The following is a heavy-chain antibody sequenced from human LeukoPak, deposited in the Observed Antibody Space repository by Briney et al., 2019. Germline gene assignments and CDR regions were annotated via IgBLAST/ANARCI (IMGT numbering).Heavy chain of an antibody. CDR1: GFDVSNHY. CDR2: IQSAGNT. V-gene: IGHV3-53*01. J-gene: IGHJ4*02. Sequence: GGSLRLSCAASGFDVSNHYLNWVRQAPGKGLEWVSIIQSAGNTYYADSVKGRFTISRDDSKNTLYLQMNSLRVEDTAIYYCARMLFCSGGSCQGHWGQGTLVTVSS. D-gene: IGHD2-15*01. CDR3: ARMLFCSGGSCQGH.